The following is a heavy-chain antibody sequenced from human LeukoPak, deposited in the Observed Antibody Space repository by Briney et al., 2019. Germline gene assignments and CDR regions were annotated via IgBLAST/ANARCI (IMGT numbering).Heavy chain of an antibody. V-gene: IGHV3-9*01. J-gene: IGHJ4*02. Sequence: AGRSLRLSCAASGFTFDDYAMHWVRQAPGKGLEWVSGISWNSGSIGYADSVKGRFTISRDNAKNSLYLQMNSLRAEDTAVYYCASTYYDILTGWEWYYWGQGTLVTVSS. CDR1: GFTFDDYA. CDR2: ISWNSGSI. CDR3: ASTYYDILTGWEWYY. D-gene: IGHD3-9*01.